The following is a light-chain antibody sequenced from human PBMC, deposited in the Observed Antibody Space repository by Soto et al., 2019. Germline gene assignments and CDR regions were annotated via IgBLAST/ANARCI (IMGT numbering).Light chain of an antibody. CDR3: LLYYGGVWV. J-gene: IGLJ3*02. CDR1: TGTVTSGYY. Sequence: QAVVTQEPSVTVSPGGTVTLTCASSTGTVTSGYYPNWFQQKPGQPPMTLIYSTSNKQSWTPARFSGSLLGGKAALTLSGVQPEDEADYYCLLYYGGVWVFGGGTQLTVL. V-gene: IGLV7-43*01. CDR2: STS.